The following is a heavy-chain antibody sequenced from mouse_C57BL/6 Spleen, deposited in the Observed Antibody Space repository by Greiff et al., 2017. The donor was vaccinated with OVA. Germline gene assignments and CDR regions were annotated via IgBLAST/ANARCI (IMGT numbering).Heavy chain of an antibody. J-gene: IGHJ4*01. CDR2: IRLKSDNYAT. CDR3: HYDYGYYAMDY. CDR1: GFTFSNYW. D-gene: IGHD2-4*01. V-gene: IGHV6-3*01. Sequence: EVQLVESGGGLVQPGGSMKLSCVASGFTFSNYWMNWVRQSPEKGLEWVAQIRLKSDNYATHYAESVKGRFTISRDDSKSSVYLQMNNLRAEDTGIYYCHYDYGYYAMDYWGQGTSVTVSS.